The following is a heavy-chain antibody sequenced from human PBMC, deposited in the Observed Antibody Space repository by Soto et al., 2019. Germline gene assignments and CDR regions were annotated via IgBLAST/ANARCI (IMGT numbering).Heavy chain of an antibody. D-gene: IGHD3-9*01. CDR3: ARDRYDILTGYLDGMDV. Sequence: SETLSLTCTVSGGSISSYYWSWIRQPPGKGLEWIGYIYYSGSTNYNPSLKSRVTISVDTSKNQFSLKLSSVTAADTAVYYCARDRYDILTGYLDGMDVWGQGTLVTVS. CDR1: GGSISSYY. CDR2: IYYSGST. V-gene: IGHV4-59*01. J-gene: IGHJ6*02.